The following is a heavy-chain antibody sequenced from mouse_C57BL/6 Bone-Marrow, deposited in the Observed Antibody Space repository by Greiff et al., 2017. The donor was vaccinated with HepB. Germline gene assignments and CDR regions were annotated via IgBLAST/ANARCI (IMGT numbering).Heavy chain of an antibody. D-gene: IGHD4-1*01. CDR3: ARNWYAMDY. J-gene: IGHJ4*01. CDR1: GFTFSDYY. CDR2: ISNGGGST. Sequence: EVQLVESGGGLVQPGGSLKLSCAASGFTFSDYYMYWVRQTPEKRLEWVAYISNGGGSTYYPDTLKGRFTISRDNAKNTLYLQMSRLKSEDTAMYYCARNWYAMDYWGQGTSVTVSS. V-gene: IGHV5-12*01.